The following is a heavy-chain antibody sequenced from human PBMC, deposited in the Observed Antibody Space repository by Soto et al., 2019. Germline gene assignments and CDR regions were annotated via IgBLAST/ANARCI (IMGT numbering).Heavy chain of an antibody. CDR2: IYFSGST. CDR3: ARLSELTFGAGPYYDFWSGYLPNWFDP. V-gene: IGHV4-39*01. Sequence: SETLSLTCTVSGGSISSSSYYWGWIRQPPGKGLEWIGSIYFSGSTYYNPSLKSRVTISVDTSKNQFSLKLSSVTAADTAVYYCARLSELTFGAGPYYDFWSGYLPNWFDPWGQGTLVTVSS. J-gene: IGHJ5*02. D-gene: IGHD3-3*01. CDR1: GGSISSSSYY.